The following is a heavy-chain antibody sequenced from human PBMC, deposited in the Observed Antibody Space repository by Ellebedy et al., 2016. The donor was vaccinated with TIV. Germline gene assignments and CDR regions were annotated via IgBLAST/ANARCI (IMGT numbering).Heavy chain of an antibody. CDR2: INSGGSDT. V-gene: IGHV3-74*01. D-gene: IGHD2-15*01. J-gene: IGHJ4*02. CDR3: VRDHGAGWYYFED. Sequence: GESLKISCAASGFIFSSYWMHWVRQAPGKGPVWISRINSGGSDTTYADSVKGRFTISRDSANNTLFLQMNSLRGDDTAVYYCVRDHGAGWYYFEDWGRGTLVTVSS. CDR1: GFIFSSYW.